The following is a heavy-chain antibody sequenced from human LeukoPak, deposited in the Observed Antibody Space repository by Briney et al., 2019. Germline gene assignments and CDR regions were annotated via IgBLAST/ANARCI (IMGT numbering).Heavy chain of an antibody. J-gene: IGHJ5*02. Sequence: SETLSLTCAVSGGSISSGGYSWSWIRQPPGKGLEWIGYIYHSGSTYYNPSLKSRVTISVDTSKNQFSLKLSSVTAADTAVYYCARDGYCSSTSCYINWFDPWGQGTLVTVSS. V-gene: IGHV4-30-2*01. CDR1: GGSISSGGYS. CDR2: IYHSGST. CDR3: ARDGYCSSTSCYINWFDP. D-gene: IGHD2-2*03.